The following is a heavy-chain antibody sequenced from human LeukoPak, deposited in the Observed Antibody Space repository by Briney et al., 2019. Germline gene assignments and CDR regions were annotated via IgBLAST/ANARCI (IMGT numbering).Heavy chain of an antibody. CDR1: GFTFSSYG. CDR2: ISYDGSNK. J-gene: IGHJ6*02. V-gene: IGHV3-30*03. CDR3: ARFFTTVTPTATGYYYGMDV. D-gene: IGHD4-17*01. Sequence: GGSLRLSCAASGFTFSSYGMHWVRQAPGKGLEWVAVISYDGSNKYYADSVKGRFTISRDNSKNTLYLQMNSLRAEDTAVYYCARFFTTVTPTATGYYYGMDVWGQGTTVTVSS.